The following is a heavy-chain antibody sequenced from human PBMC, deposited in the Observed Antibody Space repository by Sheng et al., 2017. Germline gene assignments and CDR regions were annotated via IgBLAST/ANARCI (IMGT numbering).Heavy chain of an antibody. D-gene: IGHD2-8*01. J-gene: IGHJ4*02. CDR1: GFTVSSNY. V-gene: IGHV3-53*02. CDR3: ARDNVKGRGGFDY. CDR2: IYSGGST. Sequence: EVQLVETGGGLIQPGWSLRLSCAASGFTVSSNYMSWVRQAPGKGLEWVSVIYSGGSTYYADSVKGRFTISRDNSKNTLYLQMNSLRAEDTAVYYCARDNVKGRGGFDYWGQGTLVTV.